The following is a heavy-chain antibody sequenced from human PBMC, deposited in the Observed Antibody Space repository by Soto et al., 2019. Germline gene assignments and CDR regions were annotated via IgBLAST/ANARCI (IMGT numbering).Heavy chain of an antibody. J-gene: IGHJ6*02. CDR2: INPKSGGT. V-gene: IGHV1-2*04. D-gene: IGHD2-8*01. Sequence: ASVKVSCKASGSRFTDYHIHWVRQAPGQGLEWLGRINPKSGGTSTAQKFQGWVTMTTDTSISTAPMELTRLTSGDTAIYYCARGDSTDCSNGVCSFFYNHDMDVWGQGTTVTFSS. CDR1: GSRFTDYH. CDR3: ARGDSTDCSNGVCSFFYNHDMDV.